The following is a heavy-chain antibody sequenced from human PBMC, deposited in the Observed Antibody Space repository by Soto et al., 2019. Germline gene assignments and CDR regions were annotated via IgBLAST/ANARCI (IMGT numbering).Heavy chain of an antibody. CDR1: GTSVRHFY. J-gene: IGHJ2*01. CDR2: IYSTGTT. Sequence: SETLSLTCKVSGTSVRHFYWSWVRQSAGKGLEWIGRIYSTGTTNFNPSLKSRPTMSMDMSKNQVSLNLTSVTAADTAVYYCVRDRADFSSTYYHYFSVWGRGTLVTVS. CDR3: VRDRADFSSTYYHYFSV. D-gene: IGHD6-13*01. V-gene: IGHV4-4*07.